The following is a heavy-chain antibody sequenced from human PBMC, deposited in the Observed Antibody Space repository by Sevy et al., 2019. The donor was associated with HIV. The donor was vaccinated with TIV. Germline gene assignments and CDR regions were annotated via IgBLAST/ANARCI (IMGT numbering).Heavy chain of an antibody. Sequence: GGSLRLSCAASGFTFSNYGMHWVRQAPGKGLEWVAVIWYDGSYKYYADSVKGRFTISRDNAKNSVYLQMTSLRAEDAALYYCVRAIGAAGSYWGQGTLVTVSS. CDR3: VRAIGAAGSY. D-gene: IGHD6-13*01. CDR2: IWYDGSYK. V-gene: IGHV3-33*01. CDR1: GFTFSNYG. J-gene: IGHJ4*02.